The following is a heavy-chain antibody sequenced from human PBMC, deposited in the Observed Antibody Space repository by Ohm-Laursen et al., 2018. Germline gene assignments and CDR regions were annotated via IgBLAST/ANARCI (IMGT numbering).Heavy chain of an antibody. CDR1: GFTSSIYA. CDR2: ISGSAGDT. J-gene: IGHJ5*02. CDR3: TKGLSGGTGHGNWFDP. V-gene: IGHV3-23*01. Sequence: SLRLSCAASGFTSSIYAMSWVRQAPGKGLEWVSAISGSAGDTYSYADSVKGRFTISRDSSKNTLYLQMNSLRVEDTAVYYCTKGLSGGTGHGNWFDPWGQGTLVSVSS. D-gene: IGHD3-10*01.